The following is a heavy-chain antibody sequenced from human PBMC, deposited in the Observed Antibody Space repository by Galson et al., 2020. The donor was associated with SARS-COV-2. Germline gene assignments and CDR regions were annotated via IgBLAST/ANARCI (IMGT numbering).Heavy chain of an antibody. CDR1: CGSISSYY. CDR2: IYYSGST. Sequence: SETLCLTCTVSCGSISSYYWSWIRQPPGKGLEWIGYIYYSGSTNYNPSLESRVTISVDTSKNQFSLKLNSVTAADTAVYYCARGGQQLRGFDPWGQGTLVTVSS. J-gene: IGHJ5*02. V-gene: IGHV4-59*08. CDR3: ARGGQQLRGFDP. D-gene: IGHD6-13*01.